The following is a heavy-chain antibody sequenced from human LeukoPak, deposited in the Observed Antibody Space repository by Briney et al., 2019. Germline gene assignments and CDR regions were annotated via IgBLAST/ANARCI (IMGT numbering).Heavy chain of an antibody. J-gene: IGHJ4*02. CDR3: AIFYYDSSGYYFDY. CDR1: GGSISSGSYY. CDR2: IYTSGST. Sequence: SQTLSLTCTVSGGSISSGSYYWSWIRQPAGKGLEWIGRIYTSGSTNYNPSLKSRVTISVDTSKNRFSLKLSSVTAADTAVYYCAIFYYDSSGYYFDYWGQGTLVTVS. V-gene: IGHV4-61*02. D-gene: IGHD3-22*01.